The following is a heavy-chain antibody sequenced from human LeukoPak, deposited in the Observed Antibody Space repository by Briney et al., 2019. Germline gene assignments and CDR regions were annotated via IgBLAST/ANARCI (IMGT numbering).Heavy chain of an antibody. CDR2: ISSSGSTI. V-gene: IGHV3-48*03. Sequence: PGGSLRLSCAASGFTFSSYEMNWVRQAPGKGLEWVSYISSSGSTIYYADSVKGRFTISRDNAKNSLYLQMNSLRAEDTAVYYCARETLPDIVVVPAAMPGYYYYYYGMDVWGQGTTVTVSS. J-gene: IGHJ6*02. CDR3: ARETLPDIVVVPAAMPGYYYYYYGMDV. CDR1: GFTFSSYE. D-gene: IGHD2-2*01.